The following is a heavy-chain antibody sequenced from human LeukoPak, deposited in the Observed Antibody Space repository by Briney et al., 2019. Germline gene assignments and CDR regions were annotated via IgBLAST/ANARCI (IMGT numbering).Heavy chain of an antibody. CDR2: INPNSGDT. J-gene: IGHJ4*02. V-gene: IGHV1-2*02. CDR1: GYTFTDYY. D-gene: IGHD4-11*01. CDR3: ARDYSNYEVDY. Sequence: ASVKVSCKSSGYTFTDYYMHWVRQAPGQGVAGMGWINPNSGDTNYAKKCQGRVTMTRDTSISTAYMELTRLRSDDTAVYYCARDYSNYEVDYWGQGTLVSVSS.